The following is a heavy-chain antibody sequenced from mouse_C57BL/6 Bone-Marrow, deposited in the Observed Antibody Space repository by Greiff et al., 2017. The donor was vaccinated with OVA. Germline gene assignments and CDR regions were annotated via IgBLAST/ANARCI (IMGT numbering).Heavy chain of an antibody. CDR3: SRQLDD. CDR2: ISYDGSN. Sequence: ESGPGLVKPSQSLSLTCSVTGYSITSGYYWNWIRQFPGNKLEWMGYISYDGSNNYNPSLKNRISITRDTSKNQFFLKLNSVTTEDTATYYCSRQLDDWGQGTTLTVSS. J-gene: IGHJ2*01. V-gene: IGHV3-6*01. CDR1: GYSITSGYY. D-gene: IGHD3-3*01.